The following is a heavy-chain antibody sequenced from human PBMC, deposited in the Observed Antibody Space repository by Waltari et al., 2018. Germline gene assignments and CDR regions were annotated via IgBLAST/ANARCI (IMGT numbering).Heavy chain of an antibody. D-gene: IGHD3-16*02. V-gene: IGHV1-2*02. CDR1: GYTFTGYY. Sequence: QVQLVQSGAEVKKPGASVKVSCKASGYTFTGYYMHWVRQAPGQGLEWMGWINTNGGGTNYAQKFQGRVTMTRDTSISTAYMELSRLRSDDTAVYYCARDRYVITFGGVIVPAYWGQGTLVTVSS. CDR3: ARDRYVITFGGVIVPAY. CDR2: INTNGGGT. J-gene: IGHJ4*02.